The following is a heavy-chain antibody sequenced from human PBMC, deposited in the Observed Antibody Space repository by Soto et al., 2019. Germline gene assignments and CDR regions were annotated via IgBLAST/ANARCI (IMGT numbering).Heavy chain of an antibody. Sequence: QVQLVQSGAEVKKPGASVKVSCKASGYTFTSYGISWVRQAPGQGLEWMGWISAYNGNTNYAQKLQGRVTMTTDTSTSTAYVELRSLRSDDTAVYYCARNRYSGYDLSIVVDYYSDYWGQGTLVTVSS. V-gene: IGHV1-18*01. CDR2: ISAYNGNT. CDR1: GYTFTSYG. J-gene: IGHJ4*02. D-gene: IGHD5-12*01. CDR3: ARNRYSGYDLSIVVDYYSDY.